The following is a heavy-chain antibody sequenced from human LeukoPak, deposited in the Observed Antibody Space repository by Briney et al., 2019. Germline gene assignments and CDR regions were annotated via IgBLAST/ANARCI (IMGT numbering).Heavy chain of an antibody. CDR3: AKGRGSSGWFDY. D-gene: IGHD6-19*01. Sequence: GGSLRLSCAASGFTFNDYAMPWVRQAPGKGLEWVSGISWNSGSIGYADSVKGRFTISRDNAKNSLYLQMNSLRAEDTALYYCAKGRGSSGWFDYWGQGTLVTVSS. CDR2: ISWNSGSI. V-gene: IGHV3-9*01. CDR1: GFTFNDYA. J-gene: IGHJ4*02.